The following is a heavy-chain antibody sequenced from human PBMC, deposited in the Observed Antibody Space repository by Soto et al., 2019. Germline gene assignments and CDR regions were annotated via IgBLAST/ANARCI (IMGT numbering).Heavy chain of an antibody. CDR2: IYYSGST. J-gene: IGHJ4*02. D-gene: IGHD4-17*01. V-gene: IGHV4-39*01. CDR1: GGSISSSSYY. Sequence: QLQLQESCPGLVKSSETLSLTCTVSGGSISSSSYYWGWIRQPPGKGLEWIGSIYYSGSTYYYSSLKSRVTISVDTSKNQFSLKVSSVTAADTAVYYCARHDRDYGDQIDYWGQGTLVTVSS. CDR3: ARHDRDYGDQIDY.